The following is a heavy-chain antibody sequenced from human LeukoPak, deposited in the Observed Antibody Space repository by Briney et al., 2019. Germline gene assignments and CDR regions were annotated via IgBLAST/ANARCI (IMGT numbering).Heavy chain of an antibody. CDR3: ATAPYYYDSSGYLY. J-gene: IGHJ4*02. Sequence: AXVKVSCKVSGXTLTELSMHWVRQAPGKGLEWMGGFDPEDGETIYAQKFQGRVTMTEDTSTDTAYMELSSLRSEDTAVYYCATAPYYYDSSGYLYWGQGTLVTVSS. CDR2: FDPEDGET. V-gene: IGHV1-24*01. D-gene: IGHD3-22*01. CDR1: GXTLTELS.